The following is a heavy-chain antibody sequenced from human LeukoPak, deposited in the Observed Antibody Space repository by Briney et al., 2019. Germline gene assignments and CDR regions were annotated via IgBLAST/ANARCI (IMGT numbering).Heavy chain of an antibody. CDR2: INAYNGNT. CDR1: GYTFTSYG. V-gene: IGHV1-18*01. D-gene: IGHD1-26*01. CDR3: ARENSGSYWIFWDY. J-gene: IGHJ4*02. Sequence: GSSVNVSCKASGYTFTSYGISGVRQAPGQGREWMGWINAYNGNTNYAHKLPGRVTMTTDTSKSNDYMELRSLRFDDTAVYYCARENSGSYWIFWDYWGQGTLVTVSS.